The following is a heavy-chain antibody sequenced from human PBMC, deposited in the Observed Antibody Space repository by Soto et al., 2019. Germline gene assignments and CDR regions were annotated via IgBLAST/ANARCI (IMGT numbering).Heavy chain of an antibody. CDR2: IIPIFGTA. V-gene: IGHV1-69*13. CDR3: ARGLIAVVFSTFDY. D-gene: IGHD3-22*01. CDR1: GGTFSSYA. Sequence: SVKVSCKASGGTFSSYAISWVRQAPGQGLEWMGGIIPIFGTANYAQKFQGRVTITADESTSTAYMELSSLRSEDTAVYYCARGLIAVVFSTFDYWGQGNLVTVSS. J-gene: IGHJ4*02.